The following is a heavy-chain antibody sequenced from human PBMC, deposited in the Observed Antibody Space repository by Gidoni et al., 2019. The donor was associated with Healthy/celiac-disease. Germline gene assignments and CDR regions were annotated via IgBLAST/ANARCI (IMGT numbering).Heavy chain of an antibody. Sequence: QVQLVESGGGVVQPGRSLRLSCSASGFTFSSYAMHWVRQAPGKGLEWVAVISYDGSNKYYADSVKGRFTISRDNSKNTLYLQMNSLRAEDTAVYYCAREPHYCSGGSCYSPPYYYYYYGMDVWGQGTTVTVSS. CDR2: ISYDGSNK. CDR3: AREPHYCSGGSCYSPPYYYYYYGMDV. J-gene: IGHJ6*02. CDR1: GFTFSSYA. D-gene: IGHD2-15*01. V-gene: IGHV3-30-3*01.